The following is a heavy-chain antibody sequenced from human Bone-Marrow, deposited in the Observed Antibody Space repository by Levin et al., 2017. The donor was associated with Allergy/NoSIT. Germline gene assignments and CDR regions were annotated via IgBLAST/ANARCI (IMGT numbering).Heavy chain of an antibody. CDR1: GFSFSDYG. CDR2: VSYDGSHE. CDR3: AKEVGIAVPGAYHFDF. J-gene: IGHJ4*02. V-gene: IGHV3-30*18. Sequence: RSGGSLRLSCAASGFSFSDYGMHWVRQAPGKGPEWLAAVSYDGSHEYYADFVKGRFTISRDKSKRTLYLQMHSLRSDDTALYFCAKEVGIAVPGAYHFDFWGQGTLVTVSS. D-gene: IGHD6-19*01.